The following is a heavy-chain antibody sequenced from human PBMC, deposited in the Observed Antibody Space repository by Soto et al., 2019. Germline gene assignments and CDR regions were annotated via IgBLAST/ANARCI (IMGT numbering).Heavy chain of an antibody. D-gene: IGHD3-9*01. CDR3: ALGPTYYDILTGYDY. CDR2: IIPIFGTA. J-gene: IGHJ4*02. Sequence: QVQLVPSGAEVKKPGSSGKVSCKASGGTFSSYAISWVRQAPGQGLEWMGGIIPIFGTANYAQKFQGRVTITADKSTSTAYMELSSLRSEDTAVYYCALGPTYYDILTGYDYWGQGTLVTVSS. V-gene: IGHV1-69*06. CDR1: GGTFSSYA.